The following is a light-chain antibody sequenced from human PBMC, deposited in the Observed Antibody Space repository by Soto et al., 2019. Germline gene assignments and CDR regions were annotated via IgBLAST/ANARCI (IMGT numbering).Light chain of an antibody. CDR3: QQFASSPYT. Sequence: EIVLTQSPDTLSSSPGERATLSCRASQAVSNAYLAWYQHKPGQVPRLLIHGAINRATGIPDRFSGGGSGTDFTLTINGLEPEDFAVYYCQQFASSPYTFGQGTKVEIK. J-gene: IGKJ2*01. CDR2: GAI. CDR1: QAVSNAY. V-gene: IGKV3-20*01.